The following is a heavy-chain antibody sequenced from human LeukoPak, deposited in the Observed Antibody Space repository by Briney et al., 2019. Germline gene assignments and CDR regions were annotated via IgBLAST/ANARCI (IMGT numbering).Heavy chain of an antibody. CDR2: INPNSGGT. Sequence: ASVEVSCKASGYTFTGYYMHWVRQAPGQGLEWMGWINPNSGGTNYAQKFQGRVTMTRDTSISTAYMELSRLRSDDTAVYYCARDIVVVPGGFDPWGQGTLVTVSS. J-gene: IGHJ5*02. D-gene: IGHD2-2*01. V-gene: IGHV1-2*02. CDR3: ARDIVVVPGGFDP. CDR1: GYTFTGYY.